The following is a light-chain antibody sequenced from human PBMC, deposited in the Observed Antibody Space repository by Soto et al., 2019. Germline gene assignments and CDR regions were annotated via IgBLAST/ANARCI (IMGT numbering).Light chain of an antibody. J-gene: IGKJ1*01. Sequence: EIVLTQSPATLSLSPGERGTLSFMASQSVSSSYLAWYQRKPGQAPRLLIYGASSRATGIPDRFSGSGSGTDFSLTISRLEPEDFAVYYCQQYGSSPVTFGQGTKVDI. CDR2: GAS. V-gene: IGKV3-20*01. CDR1: QSVSSSY. CDR3: QQYGSSPVT.